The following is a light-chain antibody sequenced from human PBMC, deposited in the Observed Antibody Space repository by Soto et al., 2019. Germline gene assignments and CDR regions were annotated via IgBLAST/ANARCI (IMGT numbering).Light chain of an antibody. CDR2: LGS. CDR1: QSLLHSNGYNY. V-gene: IGKV2-28*01. J-gene: IGKJ4*01. Sequence: DIVMTQSPLSLPVTPGEPASISCRSSQSLLHSNGYNYLDWYLQKPGQSPQLLIYLGSNRASGVPNRFSGSESGIDFTLKISRVEAEDVGVYYGMQALQTPRTFGGGTKVEIK. CDR3: MQALQTPRT.